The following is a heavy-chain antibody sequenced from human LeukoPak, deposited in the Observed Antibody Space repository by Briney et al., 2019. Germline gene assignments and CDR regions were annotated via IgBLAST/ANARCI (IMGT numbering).Heavy chain of an antibody. CDR3: ASTPPVTTTGDY. D-gene: IGHD4-17*01. CDR2: INPGSGYT. CDR1: GDAFTTHG. J-gene: IGHJ4*02. Sequence: ASVKVSCKTSGDAFTTHGIHWVRQAPGQGLEWMGWINPGSGYTKYSEKFQGRVTFTRDTDATTAYLEVNSLRAEDTAVYYCASTPPVTTTGDYWGQGTLVTVSS. V-gene: IGHV1-3*01.